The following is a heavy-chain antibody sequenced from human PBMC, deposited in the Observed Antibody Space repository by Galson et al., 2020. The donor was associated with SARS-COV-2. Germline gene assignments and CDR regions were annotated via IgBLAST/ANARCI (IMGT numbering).Heavy chain of an antibody. V-gene: IGHV3-23*01. Sequence: GGSLRLSCAASGFTFSNCPMSWVRQAPGQGLEWVSEIRGSGDTTYYADSVKGRFTISRDTSKNTLYLQLNSLRAEDTAIYYCAKEVPMTGWTDEYVQHWGQGTLVTVSS. J-gene: IGHJ1*01. CDR1: GFTFSNCP. D-gene: IGHD3-9*01. CDR2: IRGSGDTT. CDR3: AKEVPMTGWTDEYVQH.